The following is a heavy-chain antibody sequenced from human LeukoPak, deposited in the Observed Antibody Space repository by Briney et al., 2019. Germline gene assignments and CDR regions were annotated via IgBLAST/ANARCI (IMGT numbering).Heavy chain of an antibody. J-gene: IGHJ5*02. Sequence: SVKVSCKASGGTFSSYAISWVRQAPGQGLEWMGGIIPIFGTANYAQKFQGRVMITADESTSTAYMELSRLRSEDTAVYYCARVRGDFWSGYFGFDPWGQGTLVTVSS. CDR1: GGTFSSYA. CDR3: ARVRGDFWSGYFGFDP. V-gene: IGHV1-69*01. D-gene: IGHD3-3*01. CDR2: IIPIFGTA.